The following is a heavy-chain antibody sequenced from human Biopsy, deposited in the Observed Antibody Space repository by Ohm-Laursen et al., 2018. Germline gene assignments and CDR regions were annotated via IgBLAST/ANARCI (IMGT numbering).Heavy chain of an antibody. Sequence: SLRLSCAASGFSFSSYGMHWVRQAPGKGLEWVAVLWYDGTTKYYADSVKGRFTISRDNSKNTLYLQMNSLRAEDTAMYYCARPTNARAGGAPFDIWGQGTMVTVSS. V-gene: IGHV3-33*01. CDR2: LWYDGTTK. CDR1: GFSFSSYG. J-gene: IGHJ3*02. D-gene: IGHD1-1*01. CDR3: ARPTNARAGGAPFDI.